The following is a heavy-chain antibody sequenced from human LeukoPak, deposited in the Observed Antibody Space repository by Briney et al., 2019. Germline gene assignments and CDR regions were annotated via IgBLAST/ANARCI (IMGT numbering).Heavy chain of an antibody. D-gene: IGHD6-19*01. V-gene: IGHV4-39*01. CDR2: IYYSGST. Sequence: SETLSLTCTVSGGSINSSSYYWGWIRQPPGRGLEWIGTIYYSGSTYYNPSLKSRVTISVDTSKNQFSLKLSSVTAADTAVCYCARLSASEGQYSSGWDDYFDYWGQGTLVTVSS. CDR1: GGSINSSSYY. J-gene: IGHJ4*02. CDR3: ARLSASEGQYSSGWDDYFDY.